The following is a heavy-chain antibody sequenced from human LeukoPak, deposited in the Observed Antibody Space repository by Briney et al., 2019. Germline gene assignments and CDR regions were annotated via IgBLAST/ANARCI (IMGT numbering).Heavy chain of an antibody. CDR2: IRYDGSNK. J-gene: IGHJ4*02. D-gene: IGHD2-2*01. CDR3: ARKSSTSCDY. Sequence: GGSLRLSCAASGFTFSSYGMHWVRQAPPKGLEGVAFIRYDGSNKYYADSVKGRFTISRDNSKNTLYLQMNSLRAEDTALYYCARKSSTSCDYWGQGTLVTVSS. V-gene: IGHV3-30*02. CDR1: GFTFSSYG.